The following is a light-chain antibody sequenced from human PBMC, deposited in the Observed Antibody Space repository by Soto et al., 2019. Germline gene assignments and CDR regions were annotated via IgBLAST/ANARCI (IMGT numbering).Light chain of an antibody. V-gene: IGKV1-8*01. CDR3: QQYHNYPRT. Sequence: AIRMTHSPSSFSASTGDRVTITCRARQGISSYLAWYQQKQGKAPKLLIYAASTWPSGFPSRFSGSGSGTDVTHTISCLQSEDFAACFCQQYHNYPRTFGQGTTGDIK. CDR1: QGISSY. CDR2: AAS. J-gene: IGKJ1*01.